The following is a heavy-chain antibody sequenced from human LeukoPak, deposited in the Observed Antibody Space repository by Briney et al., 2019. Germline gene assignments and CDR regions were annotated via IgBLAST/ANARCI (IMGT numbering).Heavy chain of an antibody. CDR3: ARSRIAAAGYYYYGMDV. CDR2: INPNSGGT. J-gene: IGHJ6*04. CDR1: GYTFTGYY. Sequence: ASVKVSCKASGYTFTGYYMHWVRQAPGQGLEWTGWINPNSGGTNYAQKFQGWVTMTRDTSISTAYMELSRLRSDDTAVYYCARSRIAAAGYYYYGMDVWGKGTTVTVSS. D-gene: IGHD6-13*01. V-gene: IGHV1-2*04.